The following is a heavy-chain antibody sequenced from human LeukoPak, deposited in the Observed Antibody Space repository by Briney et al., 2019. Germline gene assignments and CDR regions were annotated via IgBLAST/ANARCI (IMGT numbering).Heavy chain of an antibody. CDR2: IYYSGST. Sequence: PSETLSLTCTVSGGSISSYYWSWIRQPPGKGLELIGYIYYSGSTNYNPSLKSRVTISVDTSKNQFSLKLSSVTAADTAVYYCARVGGSGSSPFDIWGQGTMVTVSS. CDR1: GGSISSYY. J-gene: IGHJ3*02. V-gene: IGHV4-59*01. D-gene: IGHD3-10*01. CDR3: ARVGGSGSSPFDI.